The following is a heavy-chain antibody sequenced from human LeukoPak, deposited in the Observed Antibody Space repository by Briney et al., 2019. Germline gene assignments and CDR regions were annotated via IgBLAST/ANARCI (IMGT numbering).Heavy chain of an antibody. CDR1: GFTFSSYA. V-gene: IGHV3-30-3*01. CDR3: ARDLDY. CDR2: ISYDGCNK. J-gene: IGHJ4*02. Sequence: PGGSLRLSCAASGFTFSSYAMHWVRQAPGKGLEWVAVISYDGCNKYYANSVKGRFTISRDNSKNTLYLQMNSLRAEDTAVYYCARDLDYWGQGTLVTVSS.